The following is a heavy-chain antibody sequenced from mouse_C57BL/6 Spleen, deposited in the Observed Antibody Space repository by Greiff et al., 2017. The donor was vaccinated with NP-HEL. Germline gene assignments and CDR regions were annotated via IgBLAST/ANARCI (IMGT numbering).Heavy chain of an antibody. V-gene: IGHV14-4*01. Sequence: EVQLQQSGAELVRPGASVKLSCTASGFNIKDDYMHWVKQRPEQGLEWIGWIDPENGDTEYASKFQGKATITADTSSNTAYLQLSSLTSEDTAVYYCTTTVVDTYAMDYWGQGTSVTVSS. CDR3: TTTVVDTYAMDY. CDR1: GFNIKDDY. J-gene: IGHJ4*01. CDR2: IDPENGDT. D-gene: IGHD1-1*01.